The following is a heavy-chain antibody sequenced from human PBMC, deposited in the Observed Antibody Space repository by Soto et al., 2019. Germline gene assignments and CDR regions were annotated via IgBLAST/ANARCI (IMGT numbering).Heavy chain of an antibody. D-gene: IGHD1-1*01. J-gene: IGHJ6*02. CDR3: AKVDGGLRDNWQYYYYAFHV. CDR1: GGTFSRYA. CDR2: ISPMYGTA. V-gene: IGHV1-69*06. Sequence: GASVKVSCKASGGTFSRYAFSWVRQAPGQGPEWMGGISPMYGTANYAQKFQGRVTIIADRSTNTVYMELSSLRSEDTAVYYCAKVDGGLRDNWQYYYYAFHVWGPGTPVSV.